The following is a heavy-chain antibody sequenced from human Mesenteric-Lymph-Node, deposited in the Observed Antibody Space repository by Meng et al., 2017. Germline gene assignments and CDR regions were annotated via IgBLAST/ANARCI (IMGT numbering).Heavy chain of an antibody. D-gene: IGHD2-8*01. V-gene: IGHV4-39*07. CDR2: GYHTGST. CDR3: AKIIGGYCSNGVCYTLDY. CDR1: GGAISSSSYY. J-gene: IGHJ4*02. Sequence: SETLSLTCTVSGGAISSSSYYWGWIRQPPGKGLEWIGSGYHTGSTYYNPSLKSRVTISLDTSNNQFSLKLSSVTAADTAVYYCAKIIGGYCSNGVCYTLDYWGQGMLVTVSS.